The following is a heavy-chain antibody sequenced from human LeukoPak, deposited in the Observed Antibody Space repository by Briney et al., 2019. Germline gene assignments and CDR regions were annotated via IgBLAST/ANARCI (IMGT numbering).Heavy chain of an antibody. CDR2: IYTSGST. CDR3: ARGEVGYAYYYYYYYMDV. V-gene: IGHV4-61*02. J-gene: IGHJ6*03. CDR1: GGSISSGSYY. D-gene: IGHD2-2*01. Sequence: PSETLSLTCTVSGGSISSGSYYWSWIRQPAGKGLEWIGRIYTSGSTNYNPSLKSRVTISVDTSKNQFSLKLSSVTAADTAVYYCARGEVGYAYYYYYYYMDVWGKGTTVTVSS.